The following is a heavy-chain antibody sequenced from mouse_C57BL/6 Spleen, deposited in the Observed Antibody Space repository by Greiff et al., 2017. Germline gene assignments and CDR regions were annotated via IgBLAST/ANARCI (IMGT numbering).Heavy chain of an antibody. Sequence: VQLQQSGTVLARPGASVKMSCKTSGYTFTSYWMHWVKQRPGQGLEWIGAIYPGNSDTSYNQKFKGQAKLTAVTSASTAYMELSSLTNEASAVYYCTIYYYGSSPWLAYWGQGTLVTVSA. CDR1: GYTFTSYW. V-gene: IGHV1-5*01. J-gene: IGHJ3*01. CDR2: IYPGNSDT. CDR3: TIYYYGSSPWLAY. D-gene: IGHD1-1*01.